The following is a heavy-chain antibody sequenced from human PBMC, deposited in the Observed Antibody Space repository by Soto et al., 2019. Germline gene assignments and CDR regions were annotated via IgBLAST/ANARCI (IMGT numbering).Heavy chain of an antibody. Sequence: EVQLLESGGGLVQPGGSLRLSCAASGFTFSSYAMSWVRQAPGKGLEWVSAISGSGGSTYYADSVKGRFTISGDNSKNTVYLQMNGLRAEDTAVYYCATGRYYYDSSGKLDYWGQRTLVTVSS. V-gene: IGHV3-23*01. CDR1: GFTFSSYA. J-gene: IGHJ4*02. D-gene: IGHD3-22*01. CDR2: ISGSGGST. CDR3: ATGRYYYDSSGKLDY.